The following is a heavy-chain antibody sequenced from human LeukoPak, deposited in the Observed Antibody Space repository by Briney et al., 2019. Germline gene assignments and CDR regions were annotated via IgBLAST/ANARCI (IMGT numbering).Heavy chain of an antibody. V-gene: IGHV3-66*01. CDR2: IYSGGST. CDR1: GFTVSSNY. D-gene: IGHD6-13*01. CDR3: ARDRSVAAAGAFDI. Sequence: GGSLRLSCAASGFTVSSNYMSWVRQAPGRGLEWVSVIYSGGSTYYADSVKGRFTISRDNSKNTLYLQMNSLRAEDTAVYYCARDRSVAAAGAFDIWGQGTMVTVSS. J-gene: IGHJ3*02.